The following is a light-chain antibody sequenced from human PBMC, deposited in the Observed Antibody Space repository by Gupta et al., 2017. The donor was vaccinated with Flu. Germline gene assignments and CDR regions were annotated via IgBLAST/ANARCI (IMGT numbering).Light chain of an antibody. CDR2: AAS. CDR3: LQHNYYPMT. J-gene: IGKJ1*01. Sequence: PSSLSASVGDRVTITCRASQDIGKDLGWYQQKTGKPPKRLIYAASNLQSGVPSRFSGSGSGTXFTLTIXSLRPEDFATYYCLQHNYYPMTFGXGTMVDIK. CDR1: QDIGKD. V-gene: IGKV1-17*01.